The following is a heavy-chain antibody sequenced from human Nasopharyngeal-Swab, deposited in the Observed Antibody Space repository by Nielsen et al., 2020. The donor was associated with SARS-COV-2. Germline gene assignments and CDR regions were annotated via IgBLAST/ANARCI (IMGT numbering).Heavy chain of an antibody. CDR2: ISYDGSNK. CDR3: AKDRSRGIFGVVIITYYFDY. J-gene: IGHJ4*02. V-gene: IGHV3-30*18. Sequence: VRQAPGKGLEWGAVISYDGSNKYYADSVKGRFTISRDNSKNTLYLQMNSLRAEDTAAYYCAKDRSRGIFGVVIITYYFDYWGQGTLVTVSS. D-gene: IGHD3-3*02.